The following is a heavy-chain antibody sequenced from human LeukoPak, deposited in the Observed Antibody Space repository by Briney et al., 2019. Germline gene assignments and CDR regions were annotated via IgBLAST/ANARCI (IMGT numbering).Heavy chain of an antibody. Sequence: GGSLRLSCAASGFTFSSFSMSWVRQAPGKGLEWVSSISSSSSYTYYADSVKGRFTISRDNAKNSLYLQMNSLRAEDTAVYYCARELVVTAMHTTNYWGQGTLVTVSS. V-gene: IGHV3-21*01. D-gene: IGHD2-21*02. CDR1: GFTFSSFS. J-gene: IGHJ4*02. CDR2: ISSSSSYT. CDR3: ARELVVTAMHTTNY.